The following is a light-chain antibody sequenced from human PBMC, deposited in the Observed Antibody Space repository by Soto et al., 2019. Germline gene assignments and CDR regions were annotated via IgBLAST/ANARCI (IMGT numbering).Light chain of an antibody. V-gene: IGLV2-14*01. CDR3: ISYTGISTSYV. CDR2: GVS. Sequence: QSVLTQPASVSGSPGQSITISCSGTRSDIGSYNYVAWYQQFPGKTPKILIYGVSNRPSGVSSRFSGSKSGNTASLTISGLPAEDESDYYCISYTGISTSYVFASGTKVTVL. J-gene: IGLJ1*01. CDR1: RSDIGSYNY.